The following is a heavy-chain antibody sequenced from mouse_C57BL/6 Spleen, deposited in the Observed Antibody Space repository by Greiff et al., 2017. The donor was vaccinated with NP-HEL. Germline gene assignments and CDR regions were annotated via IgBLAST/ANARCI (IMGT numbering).Heavy chain of an antibody. J-gene: IGHJ4*01. Sequence: QVQLKQSGAELVKPGASVKISCKASGYAFSSYWMNWVKQRPGKGLEWIGQIYPGDGDTNYNGKFKGKATLTADKSSSTAYMQLSSLTSEDSAVYFCARAMVTTRGYAMDYWGQGTSVTVSS. CDR1: GYAFSSYW. D-gene: IGHD2-2*01. V-gene: IGHV1-80*01. CDR2: IYPGDGDT. CDR3: ARAMVTTRGYAMDY.